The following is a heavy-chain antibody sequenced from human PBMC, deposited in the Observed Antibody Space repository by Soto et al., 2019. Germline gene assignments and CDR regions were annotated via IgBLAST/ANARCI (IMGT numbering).Heavy chain of an antibody. CDR3: ARRLTPSVTAMGY. CDR2: ISGDGINK. Sequence: QVQLVESGGGVVQPGRSLRLSCSASGFTFSDYAINWVRQAPGKGLEWVASISGDGINKYIADSVKGRFIISRDNSKNTVLLQMSRLGHEDTAVYYCARRLTPSVTAMGYWGQGTLVTVSS. J-gene: IGHJ4*02. V-gene: IGHV3-30-3*01. CDR1: GFTFSDYA. D-gene: IGHD2-21*02.